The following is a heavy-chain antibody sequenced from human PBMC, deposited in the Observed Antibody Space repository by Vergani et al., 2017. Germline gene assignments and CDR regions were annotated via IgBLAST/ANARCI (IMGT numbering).Heavy chain of an antibody. Sequence: VQLVESGGGLVQPGGSLRLSCAASGFTFSSYDMHWVRQATGKGLEWVSAIGTAGDTYYADSVKGRFTISRDNSKNTLYLQMNSLRAEDTAVYYCAKERITMVRGVIITPYFDYWGQGTLVTVSS. J-gene: IGHJ4*02. CDR1: GFTFSSYD. CDR2: IGTAGDT. CDR3: AKERITMVRGVIITPYFDY. D-gene: IGHD3-10*01. V-gene: IGHV3-13*01.